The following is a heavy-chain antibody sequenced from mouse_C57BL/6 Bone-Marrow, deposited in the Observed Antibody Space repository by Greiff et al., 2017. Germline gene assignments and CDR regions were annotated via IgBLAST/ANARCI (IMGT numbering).Heavy chain of an antibody. CDR2: IDPSDSYT. Sequence: QVQLQQPGAELVMPGASVKLSCKASGYTFTSYWMHWVKQRPGQGLEWIGEIDPSDSYTNYNQKFKGKSTLTVDKSSSTAYMQLSSLTSEDSAVYYCAGGVDYFDYWGQGTTLTVSA. CDR1: GYTFTSYW. D-gene: IGHD1-1*02. V-gene: IGHV1-69*01. CDR3: AGGVDYFDY. J-gene: IGHJ2*01.